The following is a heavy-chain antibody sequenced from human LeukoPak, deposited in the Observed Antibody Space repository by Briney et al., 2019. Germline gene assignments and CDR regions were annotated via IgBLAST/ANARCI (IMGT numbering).Heavy chain of an antibody. CDR2: ISGSGGGT. V-gene: IGHV3-23*01. Sequence: SGGSLRLSCAASGFTFSSFAMSWVRQAPGKGLEWVSAISGSGGGTYYADSVKGRFTISRDNSKNTLYLQLNSLRAEDTAVYYCAKGYYLDSSGYLNIDYWGQGTLVTVSS. J-gene: IGHJ4*02. CDR3: AKGYYLDSSGYLNIDY. CDR1: GFTFSSFA. D-gene: IGHD3-22*01.